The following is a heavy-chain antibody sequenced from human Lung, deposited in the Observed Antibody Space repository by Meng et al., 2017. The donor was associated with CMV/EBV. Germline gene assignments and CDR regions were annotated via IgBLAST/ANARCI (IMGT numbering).Heavy chain of an antibody. CDR3: AKDQLLFGGPNAYFDD. CDR2: IRHDASNK. D-gene: IGHD3-16*01. CDR1: GFAFDTYG. J-gene: IGHJ4*02. Sequence: GESLKISCAASGFAFDTYGMHWVRQAPGKRLEWVVFIRHDASNKFYGDSVRGRFTISRDNSKNTLYLQMNSLRAGETAMYYCAKDQLLFGGPNAYFDDWGQGTLVTVSS. V-gene: IGHV3-30*02.